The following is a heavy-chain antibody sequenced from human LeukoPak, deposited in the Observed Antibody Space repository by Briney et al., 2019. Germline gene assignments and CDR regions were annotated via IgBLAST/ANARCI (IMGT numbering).Heavy chain of an antibody. Sequence: AGGSLRLPCAASRFTLDDYGMSWVRQTPGKGLELVSGINWNGDSTGYGDSVKGRFTISRDNARNSLYLQMNSLRAEDTAFYYCAREQRYCGSTSCYSFFDYWGQGTLVTVSS. V-gene: IGHV3-20*04. CDR3: AREQRYCGSTSCYSFFDY. CDR2: INWNGDST. J-gene: IGHJ4*02. CDR1: RFTLDDYG. D-gene: IGHD2-2*01.